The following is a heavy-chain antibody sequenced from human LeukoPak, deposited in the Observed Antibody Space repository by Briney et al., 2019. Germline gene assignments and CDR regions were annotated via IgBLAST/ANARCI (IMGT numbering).Heavy chain of an antibody. D-gene: IGHD3-22*01. CDR1: GYSFTSYW. CDR2: IYPGDSDT. Sequence: GESLKISCKGSGYSFTSYWIGWVRQMPGKGLEWMGIIYPGDSDTRYSPSFQGQVTISADKSISTAYLQWSSLKASDTAMYYCARHRRLTYYYDSSGYYPDYWGQGTLVTVSS. V-gene: IGHV5-51*01. CDR3: ARHRRLTYYYDSSGYYPDY. J-gene: IGHJ4*02.